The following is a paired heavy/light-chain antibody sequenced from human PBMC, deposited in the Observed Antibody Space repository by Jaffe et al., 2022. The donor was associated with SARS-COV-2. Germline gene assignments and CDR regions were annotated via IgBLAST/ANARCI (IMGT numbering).Light chain of an antibody. CDR3: QQYDSSQGLS. Sequence: EIVLTQSPGTLSLSPGERATLSCRASQSVSSNYLAWYQQKPGQAPRLLIYGASTRAIGIPDRFSASGSGTDSTLTITRLEPEDFAVYYCQQYDSSQGLSFGGGTKVEIK. CDR1: QSVSSNY. CDR2: GAS. J-gene: IGKJ4*01. V-gene: IGKV3-20*01.
Heavy chain of an antibody. D-gene: IGHD1-20*01. J-gene: IGHJ4*02. V-gene: IGHV4-31*03. CDR3: ARTIISGTSSLLDY. Sequence: QVQLLESGPGLVKPSETLSLTCTVSGGTVTTGGYYWSYIRQHPGKGLEWIGYIYSYGGTHYNPSLKSRVTISVDTSKNQFSLKLTSVTVADTAVYYCARTIISGTSSLLDYWGQGTLVTVSS. CDR2: IYSYGGT. CDR1: GGTVTTGGYY.